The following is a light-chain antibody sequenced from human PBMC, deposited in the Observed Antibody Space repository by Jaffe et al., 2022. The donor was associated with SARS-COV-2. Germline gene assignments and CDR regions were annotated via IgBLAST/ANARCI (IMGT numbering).Light chain of an antibody. CDR3: LVWDGSLSGWV. J-gene: IGLJ3*02. CDR2: SGE. Sequence: QSVVTQPPSASGTPGQRVTISCSGSTSNIGSHTVNWYQQLPGTAPKLLIYSGEKRPSGVPDRFSGSESGTSASLAISGLQSEDEADYYCLVWDGSLSGWVFGGGTKLTVL. CDR1: TSNIGSHT. V-gene: IGLV1-44*01.